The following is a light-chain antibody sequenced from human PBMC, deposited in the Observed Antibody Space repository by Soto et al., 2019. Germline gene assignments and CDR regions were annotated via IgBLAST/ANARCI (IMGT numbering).Light chain of an antibody. CDR1: QGIRND. V-gene: IGKV1-6*01. CDR3: LQDFKYPRT. CDR2: EAS. J-gene: IGKJ1*01. Sequence: AILMTQSPSSLSASVGDRVTITCRASQGIRNDLAWYQQKPGKAPKLLIYEASTLQSGVASRFSGSYSGTDFTLTIGSLQPEDFATYYCLQDFKYPRTFGQGTKVEIK.